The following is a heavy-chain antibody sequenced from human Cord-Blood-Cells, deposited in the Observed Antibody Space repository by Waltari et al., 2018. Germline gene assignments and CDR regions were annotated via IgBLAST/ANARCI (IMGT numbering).Heavy chain of an antibody. CDR3: ARGGGVGSGGYLDLSLGNWFYP. J-gene: IGHJ5*02. CDR2: INAGNGNT. V-gene: IGHV1-3*01. D-gene: IGHD3-16*01. Sequence: QIQLVQSGAEGKKPGASVKVSCKASGYTFTSYAMHSVRQPPGQRLAGMGRINAGNGNTKYSQPFPGRVTITRDTSASTAYMALSSRRSEETAWYYCARGGGVGSGGYLDLSLGNWFYPWRQGTLVTVSS. CDR1: GYTFTSYA.